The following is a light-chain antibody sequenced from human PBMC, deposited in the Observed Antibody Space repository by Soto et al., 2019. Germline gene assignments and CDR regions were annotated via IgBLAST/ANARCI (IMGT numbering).Light chain of an antibody. J-gene: IGKJ2*01. CDR1: QSISSTY. V-gene: IGKV3-20*01. Sequence: EIVLTQSPGTLSLSPGERATLSCRASQSISSTYLAWYQQKPGQAPRLLIYGASSRATGIPDRFSGSGSGTDFTLTISRLEPEDFAVYYCQQYDSSSYTFGQGTKLDIK. CDR3: QQYDSSSYT. CDR2: GAS.